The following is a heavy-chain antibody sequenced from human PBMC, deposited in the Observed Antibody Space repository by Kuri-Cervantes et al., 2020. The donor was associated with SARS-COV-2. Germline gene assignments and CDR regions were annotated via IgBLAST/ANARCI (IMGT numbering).Heavy chain of an antibody. V-gene: IGHV1-3*01. CDR2: INAGNGNT. CDR1: GYTFTSYA. Sequence: ASVKVSCKASGYTFTSYAMHWVRQAPGQRLEWMGWINAGNGNTKYSQKLQGRVTMTTDTSTSTAYMELRSLRSDDTAVYYCARDLEFLEWLLPSLLDYWGQGTLVTVSS. CDR3: ARDLEFLEWLLPSLLDY. D-gene: IGHD3-3*01. J-gene: IGHJ4*02.